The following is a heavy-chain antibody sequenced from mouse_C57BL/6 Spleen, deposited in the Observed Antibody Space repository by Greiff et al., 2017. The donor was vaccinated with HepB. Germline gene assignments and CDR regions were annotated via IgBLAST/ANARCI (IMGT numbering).Heavy chain of an antibody. CDR1: GFTFSDAW. Sequence: EVKVEESGGGLVQPGGSMKLSCAASGFTFSDAWMDWVRQSPEKGLEWVAEIRNKANNHATYYAESVKGRFTISRDDSKSSVYLQMNSVRAEDTGIYYCTRRYYGSSYDWYFDVWGTGTTVTVSS. D-gene: IGHD1-1*01. V-gene: IGHV6-6*01. CDR2: IRNKANNHAT. CDR3: TRRYYGSSYDWYFDV. J-gene: IGHJ1*03.